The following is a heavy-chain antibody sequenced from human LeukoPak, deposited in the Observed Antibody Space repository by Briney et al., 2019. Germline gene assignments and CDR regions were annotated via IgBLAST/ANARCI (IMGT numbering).Heavy chain of an antibody. Sequence: QPGGSLRLSCAASGFTFSSYAMSWVRQAPGKGLEWVSVISGSGGSTYYADSVKGRFTISRDNSKNTLYLQMNSLRAEDTAVYYCAKGLAGSYPAAGWFDPWGQGTLVTVSS. J-gene: IGHJ5*02. CDR2: ISGSGGST. V-gene: IGHV3-23*01. CDR3: AKGLAGSYPAAGWFDP. CDR1: GFTFSSYA. D-gene: IGHD1-26*01.